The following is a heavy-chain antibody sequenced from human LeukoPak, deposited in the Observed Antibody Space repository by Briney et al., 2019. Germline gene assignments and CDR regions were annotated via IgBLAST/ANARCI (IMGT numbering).Heavy chain of an antibody. CDR3: ARDGWTRVGEGWFDP. Sequence: ASVKVPCKASGYTFTSYGISWVRQAPGQGPEWMGWISTYNGNTKYAEKFQGRVTMTTNTPTSTAYMELRSLRSDDTAVYYCARDGWTRVGEGWFDPWGQGTLVTVSS. J-gene: IGHJ5*02. CDR2: ISTYNGNT. V-gene: IGHV1-18*01. CDR1: GYTFTSYG. D-gene: IGHD4-23*01.